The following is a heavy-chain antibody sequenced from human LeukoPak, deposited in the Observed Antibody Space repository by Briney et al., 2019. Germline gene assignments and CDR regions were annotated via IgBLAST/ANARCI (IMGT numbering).Heavy chain of an antibody. J-gene: IGHJ4*02. D-gene: IGHD6-19*01. CDR1: GFTFSSYS. Sequence: PGGSLRLSCAASGFTFSSYSMNWVRQAPGKGLEWVSSISSSSSYIYYADSVKGRFTISRDNSKNSLYLQMNSLRTEDTALYYCAKDKELLQWLVRPYYFDYWGQGTLVTVSS. CDR2: ISSSSSYI. V-gene: IGHV3-21*04. CDR3: AKDKELLQWLVRPYYFDY.